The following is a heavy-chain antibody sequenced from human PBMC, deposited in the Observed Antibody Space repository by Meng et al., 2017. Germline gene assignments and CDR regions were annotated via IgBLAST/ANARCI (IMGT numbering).Heavy chain of an antibody. CDR3: ASDFDY. CDR2: ITKDGSRK. J-gene: IGHJ4*02. Sequence: GQVVESGGAVCPPGRSLTLSCAASGFIFSQYELHWVRQALGKGLEWVAYITKDGSRKYYLGSVRGRFTISRDKSKNTLYLEMNSLRSEDTALYYCASDFDYWGQGTLVTVSS. V-gene: IGHV3-30*16. CDR1: GFIFSQYE.